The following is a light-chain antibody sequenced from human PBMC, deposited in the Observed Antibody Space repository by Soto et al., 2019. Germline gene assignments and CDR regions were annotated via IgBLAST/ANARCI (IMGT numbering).Light chain of an antibody. CDR2: AAS. Sequence: DIQMTQSPSSLSASVEDRVIITCRASENINSYLNWYQQKPGKAPKLLIYAASSLQSGVQSRFSDSGTETDFTLTINNLQPEDSATYYCQQSYSRLLSFGQGTKVQIK. V-gene: IGKV1-39*01. CDR3: QQSYSRLLS. J-gene: IGKJ1*01. CDR1: ENINSY.